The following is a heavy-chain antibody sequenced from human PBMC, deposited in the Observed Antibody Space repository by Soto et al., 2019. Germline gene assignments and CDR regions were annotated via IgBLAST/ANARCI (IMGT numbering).Heavy chain of an antibody. CDR1: EYTFTDNY. CDR2: LNPNTGAT. Sequence: AASVKVSCKTSEYTFTDNYIYWLRQAPGQGLEWMGWLNPNTGATDFAQRFQGRVTLTSDTSISTAYMELSRLTSDDTAVFYCARQSCSSTSCFYDYWGPGTLVTVSS. J-gene: IGHJ4*02. D-gene: IGHD2-2*01. V-gene: IGHV1-2*02. CDR3: ARQSCSSTSCFYDY.